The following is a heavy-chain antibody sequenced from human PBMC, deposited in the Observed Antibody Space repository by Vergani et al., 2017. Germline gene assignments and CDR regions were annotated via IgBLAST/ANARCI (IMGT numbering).Heavy chain of an antibody. V-gene: IGHV3-33*01. D-gene: IGHD6-13*01. CDR3: ARASRYSSSWYGIGVYFDY. J-gene: IGHJ4*02. CDR1: GFTFSSYG. CDR2: IWYDGSNK. Sequence: QVQLVESGGGVVQPGRSLRLSCAASGFTFSSYGMHWVRQAPGTGLEWVAVIWYDGSNKYYADSVKGRFTISRDNSKNTLYLQMNSLRAEDTAVYYCARASRYSSSWYGIGVYFDYWGQGTLVTVSS.